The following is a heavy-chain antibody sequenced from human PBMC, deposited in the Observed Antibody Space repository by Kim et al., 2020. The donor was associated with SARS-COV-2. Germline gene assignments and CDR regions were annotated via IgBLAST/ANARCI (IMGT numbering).Heavy chain of an antibody. CDR3: ARRSSGYYPLYDY. J-gene: IGHJ4*02. Sequence: SETLSLTCAVSGGPISSSNWWSWVRQPPGKGLEWIGEIYHSGSTNYNPSLKSRVTISVDKSKNQFSLKLSSVTAADTAVYYCARRSSGYYPLYDYWGQGTLVTVSS. CDR1: GGPISSSNW. D-gene: IGHD3-22*01. CDR2: IYHSGST. V-gene: IGHV4-4*02.